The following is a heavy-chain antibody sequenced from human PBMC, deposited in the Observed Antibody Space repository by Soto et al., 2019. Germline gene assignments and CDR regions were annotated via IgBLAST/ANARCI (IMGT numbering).Heavy chain of an antibody. Sequence: GGPLRLSFADSGFSFGASTANWVLWAPGMEREWLLGLRDSVGTTHYAYSVKGWSTISRDNAKTTLYLEMKYLRAEDTAVYYCAKDLIGGRLRSPFDLWGQGTQVTVSS. CDR1: GFSFGAST. V-gene: IGHV3-23*01. J-gene: IGHJ4*02. CDR2: LRDSVGTT. CDR3: AKDLIGGRLRSPFDL. D-gene: IGHD3-10*02.